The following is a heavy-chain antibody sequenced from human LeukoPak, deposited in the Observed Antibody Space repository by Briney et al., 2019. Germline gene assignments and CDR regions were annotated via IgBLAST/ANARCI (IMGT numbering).Heavy chain of an antibody. CDR2: IYHSGST. J-gene: IGHJ6*03. Sequence: PSETLSLTCTVSGYSISSGHYWTWIRQPPGKGLEWIGSIYHSGSTYNNPSLKSRVTISVDTPKNQFSLKLTSVTAADTAVYYCARGGGNGGGWVGHYYYMDVWGKGTTVTASS. V-gene: IGHV4-38-2*02. CDR1: GYSISSGHY. CDR3: ARGGGNGGGWVGHYYYMDV. D-gene: IGHD4-23*01.